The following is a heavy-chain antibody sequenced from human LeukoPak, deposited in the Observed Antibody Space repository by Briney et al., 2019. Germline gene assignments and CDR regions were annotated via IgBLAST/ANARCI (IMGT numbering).Heavy chain of an antibody. CDR1: KFTFSSYW. V-gene: IGHV3-74*01. D-gene: IGHD1-26*01. Sequence: PGGSLRLSCAASKFTFSSYWMHWVRQAPGKGLVWVSRINSDGRSTSYADSVKGRFSTSRDNAKNTLYLQMNSLRAEDTAVYYCARSISERYSFDYWGQGTLVTVSS. CDR2: INSDGRST. J-gene: IGHJ4*02. CDR3: ARSISERYSFDY.